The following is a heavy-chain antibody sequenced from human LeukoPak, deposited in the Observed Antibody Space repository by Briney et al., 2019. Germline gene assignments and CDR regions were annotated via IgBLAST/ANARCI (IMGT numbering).Heavy chain of an antibody. CDR2: FSASGNS. CDR1: GDSISSDDYY. Sequence: PSETLSLTCTVSGDSISSDDYYWSWIRQPAGKGLEWIGRFSASGNSNYNPSLKSRLTISVDRSKNQFSLKLTSVTAADTAVYYCARAEINDYSRYWGQGIPVIVSS. CDR3: ARAEINDYSRY. V-gene: IGHV4-61*02. J-gene: IGHJ4*02. D-gene: IGHD4-11*01.